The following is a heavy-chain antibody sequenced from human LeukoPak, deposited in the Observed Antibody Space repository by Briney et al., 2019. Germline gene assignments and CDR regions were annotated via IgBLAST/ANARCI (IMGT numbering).Heavy chain of an antibody. CDR3: AKDFNRYCSSTSCYPGGDY. V-gene: IGHV3-30*18. D-gene: IGHD2-2*01. CDR2: ISYDGSNK. Sequence: GGSLRLSCAASGFTFSSYGMYWVRQAPGKGLEWVAVISYDGSNKYYADSVKGRFTISRDNSKNTLYLQMNSLRAEDTAVYYCAKDFNRYCSSTSCYPGGDYWGQGTLVTVSS. CDR1: GFTFSSYG. J-gene: IGHJ4*02.